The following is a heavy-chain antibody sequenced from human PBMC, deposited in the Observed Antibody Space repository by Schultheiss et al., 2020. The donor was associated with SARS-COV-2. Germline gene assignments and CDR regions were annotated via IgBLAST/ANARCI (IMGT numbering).Heavy chain of an antibody. CDR3: AREPSLRGYSGSPYGMDV. V-gene: IGHV3-66*02. J-gene: IGHJ6*02. D-gene: IGHD5-12*01. CDR2: IYSGGGT. CDR1: GFTVSSNY. Sequence: GESLKISCAASGFTVSSNYMSWVRQAPGKGLEWVSVIYSGGGTYYADSVKGRFTISRDNSKNTLYLQMNSLRAEDTAVYYCAREPSLRGYSGSPYGMDVWGQGTTVTVSS.